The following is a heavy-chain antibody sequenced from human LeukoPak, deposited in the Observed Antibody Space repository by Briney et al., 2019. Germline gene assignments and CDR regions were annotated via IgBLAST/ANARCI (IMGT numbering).Heavy chain of an antibody. V-gene: IGHV3-30*02. Sequence: GGCLRLFWAASGFTSTSYCMHWVRQPPGKGLEWLAFMRFVGSNTYYARSGKGRFTISRDNSKNTVYLQMNSLIAEDTAVDYFAKRVDKVATMGYPKQKAPTVTFWGQGTLVTVSS. CDR1: GFTSTSYC. CDR2: MRFVGSNT. D-gene: IGHD5-12*01. J-gene: IGHJ4*02. CDR3: AKRVDKVATMGYPKQKAPTVTF.